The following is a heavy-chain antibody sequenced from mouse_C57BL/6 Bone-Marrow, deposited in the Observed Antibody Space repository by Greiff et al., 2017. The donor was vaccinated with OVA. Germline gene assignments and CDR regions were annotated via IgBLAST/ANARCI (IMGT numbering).Heavy chain of an antibody. V-gene: IGHV3-6*01. J-gene: IGHJ1*03. Sequence: VQLKESGPGLVKPSQSLSLTCSVTGYSITSGYYWNWIRQFPGNKLEWMGYISYDGSNNYNPSLKNRISITRDTSKNQFFLKLNSVTTEDTATYYCAREEGYYYGSRPHWYFDVWGTGTTVTVSS. CDR3: AREEGYYYGSRPHWYFDV. CDR1: GYSITSGYY. D-gene: IGHD1-1*01. CDR2: ISYDGSN.